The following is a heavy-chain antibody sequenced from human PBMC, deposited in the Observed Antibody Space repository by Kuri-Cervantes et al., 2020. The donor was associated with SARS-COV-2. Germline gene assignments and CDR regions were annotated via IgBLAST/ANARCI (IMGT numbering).Heavy chain of an antibody. Sequence: GESLKISCAASGFTFSSYSMNWVRQAPGKGLEWVSSISSSSSYIYYADSVKGRFTISRDNAKNSLYLQMNSLRAEDTAVYYCARVRPGSSGWYADFWGQGTLVTVSS. J-gene: IGHJ4*02. CDR2: ISSSSSYI. CDR3: ARVRPGSSGWYADF. V-gene: IGHV3-21*01. CDR1: GFTFSSYS. D-gene: IGHD6-19*01.